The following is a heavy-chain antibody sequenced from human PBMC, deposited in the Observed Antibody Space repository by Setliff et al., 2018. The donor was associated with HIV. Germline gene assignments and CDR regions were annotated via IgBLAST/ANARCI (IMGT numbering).Heavy chain of an antibody. Sequence: PGGSLRLSCAASGFTFSSYAMHWVRQAPGKGPEWVALIWFDGSKKYYADSVKGRFTISRDNSKNTVYLQMNSLRVEDTAIYFCARYFYASSSSAIDAWGQGMPVTVSS. CDR2: IWFDGSKK. CDR3: ARYFYASSSSAIDA. D-gene: IGHD3-16*01. V-gene: IGHV3-33*08. J-gene: IGHJ5*02. CDR1: GFTFSSYA.